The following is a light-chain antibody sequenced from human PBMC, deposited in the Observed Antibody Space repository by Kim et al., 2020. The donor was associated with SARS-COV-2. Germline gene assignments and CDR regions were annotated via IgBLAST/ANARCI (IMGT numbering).Light chain of an antibody. CDR2: GAS. V-gene: IGKV1D-16*01. CDR3: LQYNSYPLT. Sequence: ASGGDRVTISWRANQGGDVWLAWYQQKPGKAPKSLISGASNLKSGVPSRFSGSGSGTDFTLIISSLQPEDFATYYCLQYNSYPLTFGQGTRLEIK. CDR1: QGGDVW. J-gene: IGKJ5*01.